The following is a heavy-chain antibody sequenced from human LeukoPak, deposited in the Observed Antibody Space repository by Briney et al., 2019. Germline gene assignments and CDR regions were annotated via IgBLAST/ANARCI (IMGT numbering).Heavy chain of an antibody. CDR3: AGSFRPRRRQLGDYYYYMDV. D-gene: IGHD6-6*01. J-gene: IGHJ6*03. CDR1: GGSISSYY. CDR2: IYYSGST. V-gene: IGHV4-59*01. Sequence: PSETLSLTCTVSGGSISSYYWSWIRQPPGKGLEWIGYIYYSGSTNYNPSLKSRVTISVDTSKNQFSLKLSSVTAADTAVYYCAGSFRPRRRQLGDYYYYMDVWGKGTTVTVSS.